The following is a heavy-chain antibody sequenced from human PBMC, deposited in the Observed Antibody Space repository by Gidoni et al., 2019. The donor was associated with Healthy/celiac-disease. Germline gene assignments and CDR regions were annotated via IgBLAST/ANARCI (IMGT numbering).Heavy chain of an antibody. V-gene: IGHV4-31*03. CDR2: IYYSGST. J-gene: IGHJ4*02. CDR3: ARMVRGGQTAVAVPKYYFDY. Sequence: QVQLQESGPGLVKPSQTLSLTCTVSGGSISSGGYYWSWIRQHPGKGLEWIGYIYYSGSTYYNPSLKSRVTISVDTSKNQFSLKLSSVTAADTAVYYCARMVRGGQTAVAVPKYYFDYWGQGTLVTVSS. D-gene: IGHD3-10*01. CDR1: GGSISSGGYY.